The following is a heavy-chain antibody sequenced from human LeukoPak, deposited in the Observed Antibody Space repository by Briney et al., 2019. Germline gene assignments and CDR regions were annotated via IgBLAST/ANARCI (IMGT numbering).Heavy chain of an antibody. D-gene: IGHD5-18*01. Sequence: GGSLRLSCAASGFTFSSYSMNWVRQAPGKGLEWVSLISSSSSSIYYADSVKGRFTVSRDNAKNPLYLQMNSLRDEDTAVYYCARDAGYTYAFDIWGQGTMVTVSS. CDR1: GFTFSSYS. CDR3: ARDAGYTYAFDI. CDR2: ISSSSSSI. J-gene: IGHJ3*02. V-gene: IGHV3-48*02.